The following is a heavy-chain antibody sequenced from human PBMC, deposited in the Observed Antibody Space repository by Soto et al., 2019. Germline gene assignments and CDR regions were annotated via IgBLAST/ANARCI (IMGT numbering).Heavy chain of an antibody. CDR3: ARDSSGRYDY. CDR1: GGSVSSGSYY. V-gene: IGHV4-61*01. J-gene: IGHJ4*02. CDR2: VFHSGST. Sequence: PSETLSLTCTVSGGSVSSGSYYWSWIRQPPGEGLEWIGWVFHSGSTKYNASLKSRVTVSVDRSKNQFSLNLSYVTAADTAVYYCARDSSGRYDYWGQGTLVTVSS. D-gene: IGHD1-26*01.